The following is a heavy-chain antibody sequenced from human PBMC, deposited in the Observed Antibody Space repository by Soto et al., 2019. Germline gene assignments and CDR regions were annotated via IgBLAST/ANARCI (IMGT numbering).Heavy chain of an antibody. V-gene: IGHV3-30*18. CDR1: GFTFSSYG. CDR3: AKDLGVAAVVTENIDY. Sequence: QVQLVESGGGVVQPGRSLRLSCAASGFTFSSYGMHWVRQAPGKGLEWVAVISYDGSNKYYADSVKGRFTISRDNSKNTMYLQMNSLRAEDTAVYYCAKDLGVAAVVTENIDYWGQGTLVTVSS. CDR2: ISYDGSNK. D-gene: IGHD2-21*02. J-gene: IGHJ4*02.